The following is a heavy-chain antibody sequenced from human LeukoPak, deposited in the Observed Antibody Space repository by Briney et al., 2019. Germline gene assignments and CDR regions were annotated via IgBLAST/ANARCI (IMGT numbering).Heavy chain of an antibody. D-gene: IGHD5-12*01. V-gene: IGHV4-39*07. J-gene: IGHJ5*02. CDR1: GGSIRSLGYS. CDR3: ARSVSAYAGRGWFDP. Sequence: PSETLSLTCSVSGGSIRSLGYSWGWIRQPPGKGLEWIASMYYTGTTYYNPSLKSRVTMSVDTSKSQFSLNLTSVTAADTAVFYCARSVSAYAGRGWFDPWGQGTLLTVSS. CDR2: MYYTGTT.